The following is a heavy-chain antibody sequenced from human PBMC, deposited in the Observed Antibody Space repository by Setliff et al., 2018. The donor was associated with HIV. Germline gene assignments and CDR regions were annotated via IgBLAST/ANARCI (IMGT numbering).Heavy chain of an antibody. CDR3: VRGPIHGGFDF. V-gene: IGHV3-74*01. CDR1: GFTFTSYW. Sequence: ETLSLSCVASGFTFTSYWMHWVRQVPGKGPVWVSCISNDETTTNYADSVKGRFTVSRDNAKNTVYLQMNSLRAEDTAVYYCVRGPIHGGFDFWGQGALVTVSS. D-gene: IGHD3-16*01. J-gene: IGHJ4*02. CDR2: ISNDETTT.